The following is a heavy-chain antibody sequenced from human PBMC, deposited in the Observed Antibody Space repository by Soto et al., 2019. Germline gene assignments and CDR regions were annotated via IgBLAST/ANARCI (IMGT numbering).Heavy chain of an antibody. Sequence: SVKVTCKASGYTFTSYGISWVRQAPGQGLEWMGWISAYNGNTNYAQKLQGRVTMTTDTSTSTAYMELRSLRSDDTAVYYCARVYYDFWSGYRYYYYGMDVWGQGTTVTGSS. J-gene: IGHJ6*02. V-gene: IGHV1-18*01. CDR1: GYTFTSYG. D-gene: IGHD3-3*01. CDR3: ARVYYDFWSGYRYYYYGMDV. CDR2: ISAYNGNT.